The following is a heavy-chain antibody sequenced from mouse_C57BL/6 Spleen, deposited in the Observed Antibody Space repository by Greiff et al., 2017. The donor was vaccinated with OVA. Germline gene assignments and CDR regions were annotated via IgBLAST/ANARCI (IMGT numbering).Heavy chain of an antibody. CDR1: GYAFSSSW. CDR3: ARCESNFDY. J-gene: IGHJ2*01. CDR2: IYPGDGDT. V-gene: IGHV1-82*01. Sequence: VQLQQSGPELVKPGASVKISCKASGYAFSSSWMNWVKQRPGKGLEWIGRIYPGDGDTNYNGKFKGKATLTADKSSSTAYMQLSSLTSEDAAVYFCARCESNFDYWGQGTTLTVSS. D-gene: IGHD5-1*01.